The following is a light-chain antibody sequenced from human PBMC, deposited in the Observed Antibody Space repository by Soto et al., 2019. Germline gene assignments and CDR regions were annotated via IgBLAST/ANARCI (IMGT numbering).Light chain of an antibody. J-gene: IGKJ1*01. CDR2: GAS. Sequence: EIVLTQSPGTLSLSPGERATLSCRASQSVSSSYLAWYQQKPGQAPRLLIYGASSRATGIPDRFSGSGSGTDFTLTISRLEPEDFAVYYYQQYGSSLPFGQGTKVEIK. V-gene: IGKV3-20*01. CDR1: QSVSSSY. CDR3: QQYGSSLP.